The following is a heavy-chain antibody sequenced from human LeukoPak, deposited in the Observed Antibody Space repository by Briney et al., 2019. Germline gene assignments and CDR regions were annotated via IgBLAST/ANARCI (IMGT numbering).Heavy chain of an antibody. CDR2: INPSGGGT. Sequence: ASVKVSCKASGYTFTSYYIHWVRQAPGPGLEWMGIINPSGGGTNYAQKFQARVTMTRDTSTSTVYMELSSLRSEDTAVYYCARDLGAQTMVFFDPWGQGTLVTVSS. CDR1: GYTFTSYY. V-gene: IGHV1-46*01. J-gene: IGHJ5*02. CDR3: ARDLGAQTMVFFDP. D-gene: IGHD4/OR15-4a*01.